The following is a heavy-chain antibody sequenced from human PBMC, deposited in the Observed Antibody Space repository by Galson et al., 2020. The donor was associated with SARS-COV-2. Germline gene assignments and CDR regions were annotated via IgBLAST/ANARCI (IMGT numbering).Heavy chain of an antibody. V-gene: IGHV3-15*07. J-gene: IGHJ4*02. CDR3: TTLPKYCSSTSCPFEN. D-gene: IGHD2-2*01. CDR2: IKSKTDGGTT. CDR1: GFTFSNAW. Sequence: SCAASGFTFSNAWMNWVRQAPGKGLEWVGRIKSKTDGGTTDYAAPVKGRFTISRDGSKNTLYLQMNSLKTEDTAVYYCTTLPKYCSSTSCPFENWGQGTLVTVSS.